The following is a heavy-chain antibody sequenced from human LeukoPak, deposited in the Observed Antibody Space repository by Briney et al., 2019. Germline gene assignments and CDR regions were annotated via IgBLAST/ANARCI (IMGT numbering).Heavy chain of an antibody. V-gene: IGHV3-23*01. CDR3: AKEESYYSGNDY. CDR1: GFTFSRYS. CDR2: ISGSGGST. Sequence: GGSLRLSCAASGFTFSRYSMNWVRQAPGKGLEWVSAISGSGGSTYYADSVKGRFTISRDNSKNTLYLQMNSLRAEDTAVYYCAKEESYYSGNDYWGQGTLVTVSS. J-gene: IGHJ4*02. D-gene: IGHD3-10*01.